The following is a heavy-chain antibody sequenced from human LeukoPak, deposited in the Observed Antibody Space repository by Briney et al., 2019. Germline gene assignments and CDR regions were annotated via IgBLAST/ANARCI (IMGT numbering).Heavy chain of an antibody. Sequence: GGSLRLSCAASGFSFSNSWMSWVRQTPGKRLEWAGHINPDGSAKYYDDSVKGRFTVSRDNAKNSLYLQMNSLRAEDTAVYYCAVYCSSTNCQRMGGPPFEHWGQGALVTVSS. CDR2: INPDGSAK. D-gene: IGHD2-2*01. CDR1: GFSFSNSW. V-gene: IGHV3-7*01. CDR3: AVYCSSTNCQRMGGPPFEH. J-gene: IGHJ4*02.